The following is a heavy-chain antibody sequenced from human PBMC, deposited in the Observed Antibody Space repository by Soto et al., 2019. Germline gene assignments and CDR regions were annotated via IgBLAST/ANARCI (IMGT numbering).Heavy chain of an antibody. V-gene: IGHV3-21*01. J-gene: IGHJ4*02. CDR3: ARDILTGYDEYYFDY. CDR2: ISSSSSYI. D-gene: IGHD3-9*01. CDR1: GFTFSSYS. Sequence: PGGSLRLSCAASGFTFSSYSMNWVRQAPGKGLEWVSSISSSSSYIYYADSVKGRFTISRDNAKNSLYLQMNSLRAEDTAVYYCARDILTGYDEYYFDYWGQGTLVTVSS.